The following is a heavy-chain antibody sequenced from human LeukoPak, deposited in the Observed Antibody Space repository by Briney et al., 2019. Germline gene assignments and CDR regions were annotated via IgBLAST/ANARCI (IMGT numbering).Heavy chain of an antibody. CDR1: GGSINSCY. J-gene: IGHJ6*03. V-gene: IGHV4-59*01. CDR2: IYYSGGT. Sequence: SETLSLTCTVSGGSINSCYWDWIRQPPGKGLEWIGYIYYSGGTNYNPSLKSRVTIAVDTSKNQFSLKLSSVTAADTAVYYCARRAAAVGTYYMDVWGKGTTVTASS. D-gene: IGHD6-13*01. CDR3: ARRAAAVGTYYMDV.